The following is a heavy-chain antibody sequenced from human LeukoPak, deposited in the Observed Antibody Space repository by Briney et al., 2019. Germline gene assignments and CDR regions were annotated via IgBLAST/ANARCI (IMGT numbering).Heavy chain of an antibody. Sequence: GGSLILSCAASRFTFSSYSMSWVRQAPGKGLQWVSSITSSSSHIYYADPVKGRFTISRDNAKNSLYLQMNSLRAEDTAVYYCAVWESETDYWGQGTLVTVSS. D-gene: IGHD1-26*01. CDR2: ITSSSSHI. CDR3: AVWESETDY. V-gene: IGHV3-21*01. CDR1: RFTFSSYS. J-gene: IGHJ4*02.